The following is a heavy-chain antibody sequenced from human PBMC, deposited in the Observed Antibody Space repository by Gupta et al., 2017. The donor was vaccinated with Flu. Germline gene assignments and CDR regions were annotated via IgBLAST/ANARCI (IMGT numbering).Heavy chain of an antibody. D-gene: IGHD3-22*01. Sequence: QVPLQESGPGLVKPSETLSLTCTVSGGSISSYYWSWIRQPAGKGLEWIGRIYTSGSTNYNPSLKSRVTMSVDTSKNQVSLRLSSVTAADTAVYYCAREIRVGNPYYYDSSGYYFDYWGQGTLVTVSS. J-gene: IGHJ4*02. CDR3: AREIRVGNPYYYDSSGYYFDY. CDR2: IYTSGST. CDR1: GGSISSYY. V-gene: IGHV4-4*07.